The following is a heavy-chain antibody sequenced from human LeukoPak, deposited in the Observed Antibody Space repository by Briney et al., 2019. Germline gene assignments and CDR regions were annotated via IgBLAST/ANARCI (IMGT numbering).Heavy chain of an antibody. CDR2: ISSIDGST. J-gene: IGHJ4*02. CDR3: AKVASGSYYNWPFDY. CDR1: GFTFSSYG. D-gene: IGHD1-26*01. Sequence: PGGSLRLSCAASGFTFSSYGMSWVRQAPGKGLEWVSGISSIDGSTYYADSVKGRFTVSRDNSKNTPYLQMNSLRAEDTAVYYCAKVASGSYYNWPFDYWGQGTLVTVSS. V-gene: IGHV3-23*01.